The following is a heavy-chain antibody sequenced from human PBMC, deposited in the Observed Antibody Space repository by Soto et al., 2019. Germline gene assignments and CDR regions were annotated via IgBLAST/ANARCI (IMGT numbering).Heavy chain of an antibody. CDR2: ISGSGGST. D-gene: IGHD6-13*01. V-gene: IGHV3-23*01. J-gene: IGHJ6*02. CDR1: GFTFSSYA. Sequence: GGSLRLSCAASGFTFSSYAMSWVRQAPGKGLEWVSAISGSGGSTYYADSVKGRFTISGDNSKNTLYLQMNSLRAEDTAVYYCAKTQQPNYYYYYGMDVWGQGTTVTVSS. CDR3: AKTQQPNYYYYYGMDV.